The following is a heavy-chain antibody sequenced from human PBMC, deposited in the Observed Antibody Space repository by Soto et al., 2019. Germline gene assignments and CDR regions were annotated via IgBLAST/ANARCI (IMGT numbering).Heavy chain of an antibody. J-gene: IGHJ6*02. V-gene: IGHV1-69*13. CDR1: GGTFSSYA. D-gene: IGHD3-3*01. CDR3: ARAPRRSGYYFCMDV. CDR2: IIPIFGTA. Sequence: SVKVSCKASGGTFSSYAISWVRQAPGQGLEWMGGIIPIFGTANYAQKVQGRVTITADESTSTAYMELSGLRSEDTAVYYCARAPRRSGYYFCMDVWGQGTTVTVSS.